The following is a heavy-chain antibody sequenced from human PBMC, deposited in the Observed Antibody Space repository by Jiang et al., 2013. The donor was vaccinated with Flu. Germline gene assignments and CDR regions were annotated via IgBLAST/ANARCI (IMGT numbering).Heavy chain of an antibody. CDR1: A. J-gene: IGHJ4*02. V-gene: IGHV6-1*01. CDR2: TYYRSKWNN. CDR3: ARDKGGGWYFNS. D-gene: IGHD6-19*01. Sequence: AWNWIRQSPSRGLEWLGRTYYRSKWNNDYAVSVKSRMTISADTSKNQFSLQLNSVTPEDTAVYYCARDKGGGWYFNSWGQGTLVTVSS.